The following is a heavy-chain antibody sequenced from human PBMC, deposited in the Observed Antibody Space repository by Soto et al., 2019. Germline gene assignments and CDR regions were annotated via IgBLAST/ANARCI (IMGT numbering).Heavy chain of an antibody. J-gene: IGHJ4*02. CDR3: AKVRMRAGVRGYFDY. CDR2: ISYDGSNK. CDR1: GFTFSSYG. Sequence: QVQLVESGGGVVQPGKSLRLSCAGSGFTFSSYGMDWVRQAPGKGLEWVAVISYDGSNKYYADSVKGRFTIARDNSKNTQYLQMGSLRADDTAVYDWAKVRMRAGVRGYFDYWGQGTLVTVSS. D-gene: IGHD3-10*01. V-gene: IGHV3-30*18.